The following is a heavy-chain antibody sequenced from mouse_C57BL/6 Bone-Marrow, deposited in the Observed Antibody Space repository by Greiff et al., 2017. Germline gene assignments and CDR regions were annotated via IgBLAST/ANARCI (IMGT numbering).Heavy chain of an antibody. CDR1: GFSLTSYG. V-gene: IGHV2-9*01. CDR2: IWGGGST. Sequence: VKLMESGPGLVAPSQSLSITCTVSGFSLTSYGVDWVRQPPGKGLEWLGVIWGGGSTNYNSALMSRLSIINANSTGQVFLQMNRQQTDVTAMYYCAKRHYYGSSVLAYWGQGTLVTVSA. D-gene: IGHD1-1*01. J-gene: IGHJ3*01. CDR3: AKRHYYGSSVLAY.